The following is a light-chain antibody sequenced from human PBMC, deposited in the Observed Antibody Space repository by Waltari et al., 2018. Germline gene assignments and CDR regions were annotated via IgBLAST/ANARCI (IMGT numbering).Light chain of an antibody. Sequence: QAALTQSPSVSGSPGQSVTISCTGTNRDIGGYNYVSWYQQYPGKAPKLMIYDVTKLPSGVSDRFSGSKSGNTASLTISGLQAEDEADYYCSSYGGSNTYVFGGGTQLTVL. CDR2: DVT. CDR3: SSYGGSNTYV. J-gene: IGLJ7*01. CDR1: NRDIGGYNY. V-gene: IGLV2-8*01.